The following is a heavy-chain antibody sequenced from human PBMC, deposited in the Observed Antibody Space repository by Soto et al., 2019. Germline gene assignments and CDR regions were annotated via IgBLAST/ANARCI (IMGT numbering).Heavy chain of an antibody. CDR2: ISYDGSNK. V-gene: IGHV3-30*18. J-gene: IGHJ6*02. Sequence: QVQLVESGGGVVQPGRSLRLSCAASGFTFSSYGMHWVRQAPGKGLEWVAVISYDGSNKYYADSVKGRFTISRDNSKNTLYLQMKSLRAEDTAVYYCAKAYCMDVWGQGNTVTVSS. CDR3: AKAYCMDV. CDR1: GFTFSSYG.